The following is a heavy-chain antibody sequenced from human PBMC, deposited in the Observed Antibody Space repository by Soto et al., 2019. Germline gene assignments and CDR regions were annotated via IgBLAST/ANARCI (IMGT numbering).Heavy chain of an antibody. CDR3: AKDGNIYSSGWYAPSLDY. D-gene: IGHD6-19*01. CDR1: GFTFSNYG. V-gene: IGHV3-30*18. Sequence: QGQLVESGGGVAQPGRSLSLSCAASGFTFSNYGMHWVRQAPGKGLEWVAVISYDGNNQYYADSVEGRITISRDNSKNTXXLQMNSLRAEGTAVYYCAKDGNIYSSGWYAPSLDYWGQGTLVTVSS. CDR2: ISYDGNNQ. J-gene: IGHJ4*02.